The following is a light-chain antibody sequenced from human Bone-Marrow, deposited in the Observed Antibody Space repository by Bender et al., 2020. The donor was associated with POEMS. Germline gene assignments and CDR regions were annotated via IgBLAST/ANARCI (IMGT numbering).Light chain of an antibody. Sequence: YELTQPPSVSVAPGQTARITCGGDNIGSKSVHWYQQRPGQAPVLVVYDDTHRPSGIPERVSGSNSENTATLTLSRVEAGDEAAYYCQVWDSSTHHPLFGGGTKLTVL. CDR3: QVWDSSTHHPL. CDR1: NIGSKS. CDR2: DDT. J-gene: IGLJ2*01. V-gene: IGLV3-21*02.